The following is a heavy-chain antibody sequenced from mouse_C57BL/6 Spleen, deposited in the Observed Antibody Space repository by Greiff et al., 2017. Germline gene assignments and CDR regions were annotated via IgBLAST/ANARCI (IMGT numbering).Heavy chain of an antibody. CDR1: GFTFSSYA. J-gene: IGHJ3*01. D-gene: IGHD2-4*01. V-gene: IGHV5-4*01. CDR3: AREVYDYGGNWFAY. CDR2: ISDGGSYT. Sequence: DVQLQESGGGLVKPGGSLKLSCAASGFTFSSYAMSWVRQTPEKRLEWVATISDGGSYTYYPDNVKGRFTISRDNAKNNLYLQMSHLKSEDTAMYYCAREVYDYGGNWFAYWGQGTLVTVAA.